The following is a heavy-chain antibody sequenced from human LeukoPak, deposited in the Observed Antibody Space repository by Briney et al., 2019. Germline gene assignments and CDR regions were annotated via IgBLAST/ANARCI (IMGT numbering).Heavy chain of an antibody. CDR3: ARDERRSYYYYYMDV. CDR1: GGSISSSSYY. CDR2: IYYSGST. J-gene: IGHJ6*03. V-gene: IGHV4-39*07. Sequence: SETLSLTCTVSGGSISSSSYYWGWIRQPPGKGLEWIGSIYYSGSTYYNPSLKSRVTISVDTSKNQFFLKLSSVTAADTAVYYCARDERRSYYYYYMDVWGKGTTVTVSS.